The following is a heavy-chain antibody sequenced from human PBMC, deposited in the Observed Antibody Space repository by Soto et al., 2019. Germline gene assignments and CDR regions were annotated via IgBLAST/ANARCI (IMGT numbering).Heavy chain of an antibody. J-gene: IGHJ6*02. V-gene: IGHV4-31*03. Sequence: PSETLSLTCTVSGGSISSGGYYWSWIRQHPGKGLEWIGYIYYSGSTYYNPSLKSRVTISVDTSKNQFSLKLSSVTAADTAVYYCARTSGYYYVDYYYGMDVWGQGTTVTVPS. D-gene: IGHD3-22*01. CDR2: IYYSGST. CDR1: GGSISSGGYY. CDR3: ARTSGYYYVDYYYGMDV.